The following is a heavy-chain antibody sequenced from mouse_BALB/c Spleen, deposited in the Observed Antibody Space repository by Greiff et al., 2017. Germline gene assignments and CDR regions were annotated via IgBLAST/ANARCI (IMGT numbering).Heavy chain of an antibody. Sequence: EVQGVESGPGLVKPSQSLSLTCTVTGYSITSDYAWNWIRQFPGNKLEWMGYISYSGSTSYNPSLKSRISITRDTSKNQFFLQLNSVTTEDTATYYCARSRYDRAWFAYWGQGTLVTVSA. CDR3: ARSRYDRAWFAY. D-gene: IGHD2-14*01. J-gene: IGHJ3*01. CDR1: GYSITSDYA. V-gene: IGHV3-2*02. CDR2: ISYSGST.